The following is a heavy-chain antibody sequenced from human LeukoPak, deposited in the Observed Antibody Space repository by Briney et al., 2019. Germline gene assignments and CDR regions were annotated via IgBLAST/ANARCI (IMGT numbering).Heavy chain of an antibody. CDR1: GGSISNYY. D-gene: IGHD4-23*01. J-gene: IGHJ3*02. Sequence: SETLSLTCTLSGGSISNYYWSWSRQPPGKGLEWIGYIFSTGNTNYNPSLKSRVTISVDTSQNQFSLRLTSVTAADTAVYYCARDYGGSGVFDIWAQGTMVTVSS. CDR3: ARDYGGSGVFDI. V-gene: IGHV4-59*01. CDR2: IFSTGNT.